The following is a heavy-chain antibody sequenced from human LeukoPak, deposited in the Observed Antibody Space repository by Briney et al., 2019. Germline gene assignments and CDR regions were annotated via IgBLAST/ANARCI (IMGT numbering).Heavy chain of an antibody. Sequence: PSETLSLTCAVYGGSFSGYYWSWIRQPPGKGLEWIGEINHSGSTNYNPSLKSRVTISVDTSKNQFSLKLSSVTAADTAVYYCARGDVWGSYIGYWGQGTLVTVSS. D-gene: IGHD3-16*01. CDR3: ARGDVWGSYIGY. CDR2: INHSGST. V-gene: IGHV4-34*01. J-gene: IGHJ4*02. CDR1: GGSFSGYY.